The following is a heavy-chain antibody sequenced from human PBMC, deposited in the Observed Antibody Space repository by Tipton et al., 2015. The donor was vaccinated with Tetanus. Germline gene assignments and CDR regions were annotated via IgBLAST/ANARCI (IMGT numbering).Heavy chain of an antibody. Sequence: TLSLTCTVSGDSISSGNYRYNWIRQLPGKGLEWIGYIYHTGTTYYNPSFKSRVSISVDTSMSQFSLELNSVTAADTAVYFCVKFEYRTSFASWGQGALVTVSS. J-gene: IGHJ4*02. CDR2: IYHTGTT. D-gene: IGHD6-6*01. CDR1: GDSISSGNYR. CDR3: VKFEYRTSFAS. V-gene: IGHV4-31*03.